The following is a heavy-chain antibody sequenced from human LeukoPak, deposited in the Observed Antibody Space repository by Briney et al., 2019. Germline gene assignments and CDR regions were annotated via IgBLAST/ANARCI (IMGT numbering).Heavy chain of an antibody. CDR1: GGSFSGYY. V-gene: IGHV4-34*01. J-gene: IGHJ4*02. D-gene: IGHD3-22*01. CDR2: INHSGST. CDR3: SRAPAHYYDSSDCYYVEESYFDY. Sequence: SETLSLTCAVYGGSFSGYYWSWIRQPPGKGLEWIGEINHSGSTNYNPSLKSRVTISVDTSKNQFSLKLSSVTAEDTAVYYCSRAPAHYYDSSDCYYVEESYFDYWGQGTLVTVSS.